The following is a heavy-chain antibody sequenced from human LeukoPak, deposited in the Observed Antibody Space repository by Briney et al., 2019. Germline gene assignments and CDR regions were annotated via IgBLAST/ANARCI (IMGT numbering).Heavy chain of an antibody. D-gene: IGHD2-8*01. V-gene: IGHV3-7*01. J-gene: IGHJ3*01. CDR1: GFTFSSYW. CDR3: TCDLNKSDGL. Sequence: TGGSLRLSCAASGFTFSSYWLSWVRQAPGKGLEWVANINLDGREKYYVDSVKGRFTISRDNAENSLYLQMNSLRAEDTAVYYCTCDLNKSDGLWGQGTMVTVSS. CDR2: INLDGREK.